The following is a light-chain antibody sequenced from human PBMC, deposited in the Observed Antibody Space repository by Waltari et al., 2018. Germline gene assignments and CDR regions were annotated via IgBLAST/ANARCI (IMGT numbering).Light chain of an antibody. CDR3: CSYAGSYTLV. CDR2: DVN. V-gene: IGLV2-11*01. CDR1: SSDVGGYDY. Sequence: QSALTQPRSVSGSPGQSVTISCTGTSSDVGGYDYVSWYQHQSGTAPKLMIYDVNNRPSGVPDRFSGSKSGNTASLTISGLQAEDEADYYGCSYAGSYTLVFGGGTKVTVL. J-gene: IGLJ2*01.